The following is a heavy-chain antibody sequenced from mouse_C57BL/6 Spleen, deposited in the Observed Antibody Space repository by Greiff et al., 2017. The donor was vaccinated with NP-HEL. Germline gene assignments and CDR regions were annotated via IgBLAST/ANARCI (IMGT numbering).Heavy chain of an antibody. V-gene: IGHV7-4*01. J-gene: IGHJ4*01. CDR3: VKAGMGRKDAMDY. Sequence: EVKVVESGGGLVQPGASLRLSCAASGFTFTDYYLSWVRQPPGQAPAWLALITNKANGYTTEYTSHVKGRFTISRANSPHILYLQMNTLRAEDSANYYCVKAGMGRKDAMDYWGQGTSVTVSS. CDR1: GFTFTDYY. CDR2: ITNKANGYTT. D-gene: IGHD4-1*01.